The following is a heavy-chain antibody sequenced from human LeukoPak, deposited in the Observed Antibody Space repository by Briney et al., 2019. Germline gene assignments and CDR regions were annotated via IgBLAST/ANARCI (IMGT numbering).Heavy chain of an antibody. V-gene: IGHV4-39*01. CDR3: ARHEYGGSYYGLSWFDP. CDR2: IYYNEYT. CDR1: RGSVSSSSYY. J-gene: IGHJ5*02. D-gene: IGHD1-26*01. Sequence: SETLSLTCTVSRGSVSSSSYYWGWIRQPPGKGLVWMGSIYYNEYTYYNPSLKSRVTISVDTSKNQFSLKLSSVTAADTAVYYCARHEYGGSYYGLSWFDPWGPGTLVTVSS.